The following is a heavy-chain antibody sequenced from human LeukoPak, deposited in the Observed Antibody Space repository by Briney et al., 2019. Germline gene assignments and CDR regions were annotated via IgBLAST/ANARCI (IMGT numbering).Heavy chain of an antibody. V-gene: IGHV3-48*02. J-gene: IGHJ4*02. Sequence: SGGSLRLSCAASGFTFTDYPMNWVRQAPGRGLEWVANIRTSAASAYNTNYAGSVQGRVIISRDVAKKTLYLHMNGLRDDDTAVYYCARDQRFAFDYWGQGILVTVSS. CDR3: ARDQRFAFDY. CDR1: GFTFTDYP. CDR2: IRTSAASAYNT. D-gene: IGHD3-16*01.